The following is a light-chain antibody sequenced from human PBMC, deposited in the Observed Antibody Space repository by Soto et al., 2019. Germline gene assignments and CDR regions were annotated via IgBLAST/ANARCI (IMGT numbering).Light chain of an antibody. CDR2: GAS. Sequence: EIVLTQSPGTLSLSPGERATLSCRASRSVSSSYLAWYQQKPGQAPRPLIYGASSRAIGIPDRFSGSGSGTDFTLTISRLEPEDFAVYYCQQYGSSPWTFGQGTKVEIK. CDR1: RSVSSSY. V-gene: IGKV3-20*01. J-gene: IGKJ1*01. CDR3: QQYGSSPWT.